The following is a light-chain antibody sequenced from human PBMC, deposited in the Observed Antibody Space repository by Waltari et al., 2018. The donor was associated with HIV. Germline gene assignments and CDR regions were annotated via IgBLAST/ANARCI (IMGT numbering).Light chain of an antibody. J-gene: IGLJ2*01. CDR2: EVS. CDR3: SSYTTNSTLV. CDR1: SSDVGNYNR. V-gene: IGLV2-18*02. Sequence: QSALTQPPSVSGSPGQSVTISCTGTSSDVGNYNRVSWYQQPPGTAPKLMIDEVSSRPSGVPDRFSGSKSGNTASLTISGLQSEDEADYYCSSYTTNSTLVFGGGTKLTVL.